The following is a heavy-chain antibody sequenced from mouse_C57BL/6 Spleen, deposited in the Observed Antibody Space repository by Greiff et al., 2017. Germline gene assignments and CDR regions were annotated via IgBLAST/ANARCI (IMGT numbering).Heavy chain of an antibody. CDR2: INYDGSST. Sequence: EVKLVESEGGLVQPGSSMKLSCTASGFTFSDYYMAWVRQVPEKGLEWVANINYDGSSTYYLDSLKSRFIISRDNAKNILYLQMSSLKSEDTATYYCARDSGQYYFDYWGQGTTLTVSA. J-gene: IGHJ2*01. CDR3: ARDSGQYYFDY. D-gene: IGHD1-3*01. CDR1: GFTFSDYY. V-gene: IGHV5-16*01.